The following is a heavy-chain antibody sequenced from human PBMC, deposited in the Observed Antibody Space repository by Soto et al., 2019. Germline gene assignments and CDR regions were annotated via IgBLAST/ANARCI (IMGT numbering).Heavy chain of an antibody. CDR3: AREDGYCSSTSCYTYYSYYYMDV. CDR2: IWYDGSNK. Sequence: GGSLRLSCAASGFTFSSYGMHWVRQAPGKGLEWVAVIWYDGSNKYYADSVKGRFTISGDNSKNTLYLQMNSLRAEDTAVYYCAREDGYCSSTSCYTYYSYYYMDVWGKGTTVTVSS. V-gene: IGHV3-33*01. D-gene: IGHD2-2*02. J-gene: IGHJ6*03. CDR1: GFTFSSYG.